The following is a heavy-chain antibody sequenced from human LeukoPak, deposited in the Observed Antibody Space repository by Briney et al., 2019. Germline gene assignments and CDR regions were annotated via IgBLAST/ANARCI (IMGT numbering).Heavy chain of an antibody. Sequence: SETLSLTCTVSGGSISSYYWSWIRQPAGKGLEWIGRIYTSGSTNYNPSLKSRVTMSVDTSKNQFSLKLSSVTAADTAVYYCARLPGIAAAGTYYYYGMDVWSQGTTVTVSS. CDR1: GGSISSYY. J-gene: IGHJ6*02. D-gene: IGHD6-13*01. CDR2: IYTSGST. CDR3: ARLPGIAAAGTYYYYGMDV. V-gene: IGHV4-4*07.